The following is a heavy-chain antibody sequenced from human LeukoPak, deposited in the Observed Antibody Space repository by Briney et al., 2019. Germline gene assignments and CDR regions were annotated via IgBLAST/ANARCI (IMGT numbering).Heavy chain of an antibody. D-gene: IGHD2-15*01. CDR2: INHSGST. Sequence: PSETLSLTCGFYGGSFRNYYWSCIRQSPGKGLEWIGEINHSGSTNYNPSLKSRVTISVDTSKNQFPLKLSSVTAADTAVYYCARGSNVVVVAATVVYYYGMDVWGQGTTVTVSS. J-gene: IGHJ6*02. V-gene: IGHV4-34*01. CDR1: GGSFRNYY. CDR3: ARGSNVVVVAATVVYYYGMDV.